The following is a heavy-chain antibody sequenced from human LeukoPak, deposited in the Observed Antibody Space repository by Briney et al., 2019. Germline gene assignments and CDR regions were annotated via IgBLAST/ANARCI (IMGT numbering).Heavy chain of an antibody. V-gene: IGHV4-59*12. Sequence: SETLSLTCIVSGGSISSYYWSWIRQPPGKGLEWIGYINYSGSTKYNASLKSRVTISIDTSKNQFSLKLSSVTAADTAVYYCARDRQQLVRGDYFDYWGQGTLVTVSS. J-gene: IGHJ4*02. CDR2: INYSGST. D-gene: IGHD6-13*01. CDR1: GGSISSYY. CDR3: ARDRQQLVRGDYFDY.